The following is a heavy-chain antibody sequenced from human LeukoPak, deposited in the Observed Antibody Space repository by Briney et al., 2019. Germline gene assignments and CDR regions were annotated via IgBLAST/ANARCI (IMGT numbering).Heavy chain of an antibody. Sequence: PSETLSLTCTVSGYSISSGYYWGWIRQPPGKGLEWIGCMYHSGSTYYNPSLKSRVTISVDTSNNKFSLKLSSVTAADTAVYYCARVFDPGYFDWHFDYWGQGTLVTVSS. J-gene: IGHJ4*02. CDR1: GYSISSGYY. CDR2: MYHSGST. CDR3: ARVFDPGYFDWHFDY. D-gene: IGHD3-9*01. V-gene: IGHV4-38-2*02.